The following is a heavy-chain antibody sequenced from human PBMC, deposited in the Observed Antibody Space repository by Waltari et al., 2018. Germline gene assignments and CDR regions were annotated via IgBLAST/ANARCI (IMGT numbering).Heavy chain of an antibody. V-gene: IGHV1-69*01. J-gene: IGHJ4*02. CDR1: GGTFSSYA. D-gene: IGHD3-22*01. CDR2: IIPIFGTA. CDR3: ARALLDYYDSSGYYSLGFDY. Sequence: QVQLVQSGAEVKKPGSSVKVSCKASGGTFSSYAISWVRQAPGPGLEWMGGIIPIFGTANYAQKFQGRVTITADESTSTAYMELSSLRSEDTAVYYCARALLDYYDSSGYYSLGFDYWGQGTLVTVSS.